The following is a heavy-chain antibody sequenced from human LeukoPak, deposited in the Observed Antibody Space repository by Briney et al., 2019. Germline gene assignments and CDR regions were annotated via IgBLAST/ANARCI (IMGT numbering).Heavy chain of an antibody. CDR2: ISNDGSNK. CDR1: GFTFDDYA. J-gene: IGHJ5*02. D-gene: IGHD1-26*01. V-gene: IGHV3-30*18. Sequence: GGSLRLSCAASGFTFDDYAMSWVRQGPGKGLEWVAVISNDGSNKNYADSVKGRFTISRDNSKNTLYLQMNSLRAEDTAVYYCAKGAKRVVGATTHWIDPWGQGTLVTVSS. CDR3: AKGAKRVVGATTHWIDP.